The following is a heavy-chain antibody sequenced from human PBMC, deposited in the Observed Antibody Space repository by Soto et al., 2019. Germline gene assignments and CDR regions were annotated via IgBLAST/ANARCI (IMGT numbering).Heavy chain of an antibody. J-gene: IGHJ6*02. CDR3: ARQNPAQGYYYGMDV. CDR2: IYYSGST. CDR1: GGSISSYY. V-gene: IGHV4-39*01. Sequence: SETLSLTCTVSGGSISSYYWGWIRQPPGKGLEWIGSIYYSGSTYYNPSLKSRVTISVDTSKNQFSLKLSSVTAADTAVYYCARQNPAQGYYYGMDVWGQGTTVT.